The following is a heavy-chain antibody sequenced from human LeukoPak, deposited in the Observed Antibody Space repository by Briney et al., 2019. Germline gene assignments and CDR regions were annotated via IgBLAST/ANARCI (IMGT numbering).Heavy chain of an antibody. CDR3: ARRRRIEAAGRGDAFDI. J-gene: IGHJ3*02. CDR2: IYYSGST. D-gene: IGHD6-13*01. CDR1: GGSISSYY. Sequence: SETLSLTCTVSGGSISSYYWSWIRQPPGKGLEWIGYIYYSGSTNYNPSLKSRVTISVDTSRNQFSLKLISVTAADTAVYYCARRRRIEAAGRGDAFDIWGQGTMVTVSP. V-gene: IGHV4-59*08.